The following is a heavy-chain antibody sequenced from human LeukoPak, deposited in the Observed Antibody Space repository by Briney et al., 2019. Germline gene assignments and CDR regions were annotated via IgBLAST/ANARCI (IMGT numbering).Heavy chain of an antibody. CDR1: GFTVSSNY. J-gene: IGHJ6*03. V-gene: IGHV3-66*01. Sequence: GGSLRLSCAASGFTVSSNYMSWVRQAPGKGLEWVSVIYSGGSTYHADSVKGRFTISRDNSKNTLYLQMNSLRAEDTAVYYCARRNYYYYMDVWGKGTTVTVSS. CDR3: ARRNYYYYMDV. CDR2: IYSGGST.